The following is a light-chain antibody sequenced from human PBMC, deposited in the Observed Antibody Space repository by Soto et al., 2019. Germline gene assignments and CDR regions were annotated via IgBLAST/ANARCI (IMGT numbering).Light chain of an antibody. V-gene: IGKV3-15*01. CDR1: QSVSNN. CDR2: GAS. Sequence: EFVMTQSPATLSVSPGERATLSFRASQSVSNNLAWYQQRPGQAPRLLIYGASTRATGVPARFSGSGSGTDFTLTISGLEPEDFAVYYCQQYDSSPPITFGQGTRLE. J-gene: IGKJ5*01. CDR3: QQYDSSPPIT.